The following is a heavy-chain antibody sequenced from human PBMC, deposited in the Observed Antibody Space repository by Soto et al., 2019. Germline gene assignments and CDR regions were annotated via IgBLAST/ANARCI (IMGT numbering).Heavy chain of an antibody. CDR1: GGTFSSYA. J-gene: IGHJ3*02. CDR2: IIPIFGTA. D-gene: IGHD3-16*02. Sequence: QVQLVQSGAEVKKPGSSVKVSCKASGGTFSSYAISWVRQAPGQGLEWMGGIIPIFGTANYAQKFQGRVTITADESTSTAYMELRSLRSEDTAVYYCVSRLCLGELSLYRLAAFDIWGQGTMVTVSS. CDR3: VSRLCLGELSLYRLAAFDI. V-gene: IGHV1-69*12.